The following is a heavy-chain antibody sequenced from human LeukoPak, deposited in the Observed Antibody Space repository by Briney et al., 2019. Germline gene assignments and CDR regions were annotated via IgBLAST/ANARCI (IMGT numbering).Heavy chain of an antibody. V-gene: IGHV1-18*01. CDR2: ISAYNGNT. CDR3: ARDLHGGYSYGFDY. D-gene: IGHD5-18*01. Sequence: ASVKVSCKASGYTFTSYGISWVRQAPGQGLEWMGWISAYNGNTNYAQKLQGRVTMTTDTSTSTAYMELRGLTSDDTAVYYCARDLHGGYSYGFDYWGQGTLVTVSS. CDR1: GYTFTSYG. J-gene: IGHJ4*01.